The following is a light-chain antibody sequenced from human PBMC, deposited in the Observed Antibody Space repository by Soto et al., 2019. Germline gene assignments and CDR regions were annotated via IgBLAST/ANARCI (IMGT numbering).Light chain of an antibody. CDR1: QGVSNN. CDR3: QQYNDWPPLT. V-gene: IGKV3-15*01. CDR2: GAS. Sequence: EIVMTQSPATLSVSPGERATLSCRASQGVSNNLAWYQQKPGQPPRLLIYGASTRATGIPARFSGGVSGTEFTLTISTLQSEDFAVYYCQQYNDWPPLTFGGGTKVEIK. J-gene: IGKJ4*01.